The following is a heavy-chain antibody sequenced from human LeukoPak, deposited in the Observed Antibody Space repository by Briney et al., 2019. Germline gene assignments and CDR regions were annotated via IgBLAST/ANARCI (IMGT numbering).Heavy chain of an antibody. CDR3: ARALYYDILTNYQTHAYYFDY. D-gene: IGHD3-9*01. J-gene: IGHJ4*02. CDR2: ISSRSSNI. Sequence: GGSLRLSCAASGFSFGAYSMNWVRQAPGKGLEWVSSISSRSSNIYYADSMKGRFTVSRDNAKNSLYLQMNSLRAEDTAVYYCARALYYDILTNYQTHAYYFDYWGQGTLLTVSS. V-gene: IGHV3-21*01. CDR1: GFSFGAYS.